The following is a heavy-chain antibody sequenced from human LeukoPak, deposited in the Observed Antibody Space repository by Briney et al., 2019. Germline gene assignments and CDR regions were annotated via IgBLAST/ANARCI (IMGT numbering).Heavy chain of an antibody. Sequence: GGSLRLSCAASGFTFSSYWMSWVRQAPGKGLEWVANIKQDGSEKYYVDSVKGRFTISRDNAKNSLYLQMNSLRAEDTAVYYCAKDLLRGVLMVYGLQWEAFDIWGQGTMVTVSS. D-gene: IGHD2-8*01. J-gene: IGHJ3*02. CDR3: AKDLLRGVLMVYGLQWEAFDI. CDR2: IKQDGSEK. V-gene: IGHV3-7*01. CDR1: GFTFSSYW.